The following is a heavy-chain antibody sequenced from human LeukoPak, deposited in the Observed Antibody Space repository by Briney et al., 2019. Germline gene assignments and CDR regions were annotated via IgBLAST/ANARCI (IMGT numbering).Heavy chain of an antibody. D-gene: IGHD6-6*01. CDR3: ARALIAADNY. V-gene: IGHV3-7*04. Sequence: GGSLRLSCAASGFTISNYWMNWVREAPGKGLEWLANIRRGGSEEYYVDSVKGRFTISRDNTKNSLYLQMNSLRVEDTAVYYCARALIAADNYWGQGTLVTVSS. CDR2: IRRGGSEE. CDR1: GFTISNYW. J-gene: IGHJ4*02.